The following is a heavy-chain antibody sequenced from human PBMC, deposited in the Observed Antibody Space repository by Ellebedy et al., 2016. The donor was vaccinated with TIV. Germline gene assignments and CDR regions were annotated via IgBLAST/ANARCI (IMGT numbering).Heavy chain of an antibody. Sequence: PGGSLRLSCAASGFSFSTYTMNWVRQATGKGLEWISSVKGDSSVIHYADSVKGRFTISRDNARKSLYLQMSSLRDEDTAVYYCARLRDWIDYWGQGTLVIVSS. D-gene: IGHD2-21*02. CDR2: VKGDSSVI. CDR1: GFSFSTYT. V-gene: IGHV3-48*02. J-gene: IGHJ4*02. CDR3: ARLRDWIDY.